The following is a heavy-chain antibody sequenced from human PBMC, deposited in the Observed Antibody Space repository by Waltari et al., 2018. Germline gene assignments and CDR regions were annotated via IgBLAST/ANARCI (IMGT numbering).Heavy chain of an antibody. Sequence: EVQLVESGGGLVQPGGSLRLSCAASGFTFSSYSMNWVRQAPGKGLEWFSYIRSSSSTIYYADSVKGRFTISRDNAKNSLYLQMNSLRAEDTAVYYCASTDYYGSEYYFDYWGQGTLVTVSS. D-gene: IGHD3-10*01. CDR3: ASTDYYGSEYYFDY. CDR1: GFTFSSYS. V-gene: IGHV3-48*01. J-gene: IGHJ4*02. CDR2: IRSSSSTI.